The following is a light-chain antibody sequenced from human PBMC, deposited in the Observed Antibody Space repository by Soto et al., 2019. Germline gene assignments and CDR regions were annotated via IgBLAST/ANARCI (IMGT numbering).Light chain of an antibody. CDR2: VAS. CDR1: QSVSSN. J-gene: IGKJ4*01. V-gene: IGKV3-15*01. Sequence: EIVMTQSPATLSVSPGERVTLSCRASQSVSSNLAWYQQKVGQAHRLLIYVASTRATGIPARFSGSGSGTEFTLTISSLQSEDCAVYYCQQYNKWPLTFVGGTKVEIK. CDR3: QQYNKWPLT.